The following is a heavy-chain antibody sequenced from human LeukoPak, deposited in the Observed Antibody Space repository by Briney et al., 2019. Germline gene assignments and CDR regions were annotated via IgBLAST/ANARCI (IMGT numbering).Heavy chain of an antibody. Sequence: PGVSLRLSCAASGFTFSSYSMNWVRQAPGKGLEWVSYISSSGTNIYYADYVKGRFTISRDNAKSSLYLQMNSLRAEDTAVYYCARVGPSGIAAAGLNYWGQGTLVTVSS. D-gene: IGHD6-13*01. CDR2: ISSSGTNI. J-gene: IGHJ4*02. V-gene: IGHV3-48*04. CDR1: GFTFSSYS. CDR3: ARVGPSGIAAAGLNY.